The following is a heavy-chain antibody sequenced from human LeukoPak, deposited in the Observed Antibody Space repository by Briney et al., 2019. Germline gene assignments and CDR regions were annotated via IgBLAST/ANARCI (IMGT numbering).Heavy chain of an antibody. CDR2: MSPNSGDT. CDR3: ARGGPIGQLLLNWFDP. J-gene: IGHJ5*02. Sequence: ASVKVSCKASGYTFTSYDFNWVRQATGQRPEWMGWMSPNSGDTGYAQKFQDRVTMTRNTSISTAYMELSSLRSDDTAVYYCARGGPIGQLLLNWFDPWGQGTLVTVSS. V-gene: IGHV1-8*01. CDR1: GYTFTSYD. D-gene: IGHD2-15*01.